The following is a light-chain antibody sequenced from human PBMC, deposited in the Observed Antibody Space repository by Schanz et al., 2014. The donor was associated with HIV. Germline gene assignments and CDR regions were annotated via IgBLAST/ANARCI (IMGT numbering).Light chain of an antibody. Sequence: IVLTQSPGTLSLSPGERGTLSCRASQTVSSNSLAWYQQKPGQAPRLLIYGASTRATGIPARFSGSGSGTDFILTISSLQSEDFAVYYCQQFGISPPWTFGQGTKVEI. CDR2: GAS. CDR3: QQFGISPPWT. V-gene: IGKV3-20*01. J-gene: IGKJ1*01. CDR1: QTVSSNS.